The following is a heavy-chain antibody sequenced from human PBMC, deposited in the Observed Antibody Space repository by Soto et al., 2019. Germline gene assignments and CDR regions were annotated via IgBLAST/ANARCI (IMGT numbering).Heavy chain of an antibody. D-gene: IGHD3-10*01. J-gene: IGHJ4*02. Sequence: EVQLVESGGGLVKPGGSLRLSCAASGFTFKTYSMNWVRQAPGKGLEWVSSISSGSTYIHYAGSVKGRFIISRDNAKNSLYLQMNSLRAEDTAVYYCASAQGRFGESRDYWGQGTLVTVSS. CDR3: ASAQGRFGESRDY. V-gene: IGHV3-21*02. CDR2: ISSGSTYI. CDR1: GFTFKTYS.